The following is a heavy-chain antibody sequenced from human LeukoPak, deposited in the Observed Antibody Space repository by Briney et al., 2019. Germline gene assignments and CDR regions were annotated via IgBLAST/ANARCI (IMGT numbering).Heavy chain of an antibody. D-gene: IGHD2-15*01. V-gene: IGHV3-7*01. CDR3: ARPLGYCSGGSCYPNDY. CDR2: IRQAGDEK. J-gene: IGHJ4*02. CDR1: GFTFSSYW. Sequence: PGGSLRLSCAASGFTFSSYWMSWVRQAPGKGLEWVANIRQAGDEKYYVDSVKGRFTISRDDAKNSLYLQMNSLRAEDTAVYYCARPLGYCSGGSCYPNDYWGQGTLVTVSS.